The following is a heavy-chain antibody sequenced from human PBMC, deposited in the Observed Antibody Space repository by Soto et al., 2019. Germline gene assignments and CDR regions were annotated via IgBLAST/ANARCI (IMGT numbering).Heavy chain of an antibody. J-gene: IGHJ6*02. CDR3: ARDEYDILTGYSHTYGMDV. D-gene: IGHD3-9*01. Sequence: GGSLKLSCAASGFTFSRYWMSWVRQAPGKGLEWVANIKQDGSEKYYVDAVKGRFTISRDNAKNSLYLQMNSLRAEDTAVYYCARDEYDILTGYSHTYGMDVWGQGTTVTVSS. V-gene: IGHV3-7*03. CDR2: IKQDGSEK. CDR1: GFTFSRYW.